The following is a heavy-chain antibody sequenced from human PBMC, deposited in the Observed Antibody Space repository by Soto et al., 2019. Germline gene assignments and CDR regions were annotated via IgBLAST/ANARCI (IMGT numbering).Heavy chain of an antibody. Sequence: ASVKVSCKASGYTFTGYYMHWVRQAPGQGLEWMGWINPNSGGTNYAQKFQGWVTMTRDTSISTAYMELSRLRSDDTAVYYCVRGGIVVVPAPTDFDNWGQRNLLPISS. D-gene: IGHD2-2*01. V-gene: IGHV1-2*04. CDR3: VRGGIVVVPAPTDFDN. J-gene: IGHJ4*02. CDR2: INPNSGGT. CDR1: GYTFTGYY.